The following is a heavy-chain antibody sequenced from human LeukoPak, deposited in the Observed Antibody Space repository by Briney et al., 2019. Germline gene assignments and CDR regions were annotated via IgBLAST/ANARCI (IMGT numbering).Heavy chain of an antibody. CDR3: ASSRSGGSYPSWFDP. CDR2: IYYSGST. D-gene: IGHD2-15*01. V-gene: IGHV4-61*01. J-gene: IGHJ5*02. CDR1: GGSFSSGNYY. Sequence: SETLSLTCTVSGGSFSSGNYYWSWIRQPPGKGLEWIGYIYYSGSTNYNPSLKSRVTISVDTSKNQFSLKLSSVTAADTAVYYCASSRSGGSYPSWFDPWGQGTLVTVSS.